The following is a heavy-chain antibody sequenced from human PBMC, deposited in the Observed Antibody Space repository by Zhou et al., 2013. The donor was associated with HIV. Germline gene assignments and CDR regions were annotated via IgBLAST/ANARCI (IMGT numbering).Heavy chain of an antibody. CDR2: INPGSGGT. V-gene: IGHV1-2*02. CDR3: AKSYHYDSGSFHAFDI. D-gene: IGHD3-10*01. Sequence: QVQLMQSGAAVKKPGASVKVSCKASGYSFTDYFIHWVRQAPGQGLEWMGWINPGSGGTHYAQKFEARVTMTRDTSTTTAYMELRRLRSDDTGMYFCAKSYHYDSGSFHAFDIGGQGTMVTVSS. CDR1: GYSFTDYF. J-gene: IGHJ3*02.